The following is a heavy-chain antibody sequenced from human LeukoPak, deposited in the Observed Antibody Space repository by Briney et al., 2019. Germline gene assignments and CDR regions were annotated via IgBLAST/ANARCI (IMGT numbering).Heavy chain of an antibody. V-gene: IGHV4-61*02. CDR2: IYTSGST. CDR1: GGSISSGSNY. J-gene: IGHJ4*02. CDR3: AWTSAMANYFDY. D-gene: IGHD5-18*01. Sequence: SETLSLTCTVSGGSISSGSNYWSWIRQPAGKGLEWIGRIYTSGSTNYNPSLKSRVTISVDTPKNQFSLKLSSVTAADTAVYYCAWTSAMANYFDYWGQGTLVTVSS.